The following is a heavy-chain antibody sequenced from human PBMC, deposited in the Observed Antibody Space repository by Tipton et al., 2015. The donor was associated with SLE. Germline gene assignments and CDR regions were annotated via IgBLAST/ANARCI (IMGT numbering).Heavy chain of an antibody. CDR2: INHSGTT. CDR1: GGSFSGYF. CDR3: TRGISSVWWNY. V-gene: IGHV4-34*01. D-gene: IGHD6-19*01. Sequence: GLVKPSETLSLTCAVYGGSFSGYFWSWIRQLPDTGLEWIGEINHSGTTNCNPSLKSRVTISVDTSKNQFSLKLSSVTAADTAVYYCTRGISSVWWNYWGQGNLVTISS. J-gene: IGHJ4*02.